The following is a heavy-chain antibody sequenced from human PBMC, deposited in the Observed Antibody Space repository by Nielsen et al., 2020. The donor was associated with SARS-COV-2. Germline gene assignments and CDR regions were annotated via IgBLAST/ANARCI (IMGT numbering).Heavy chain of an antibody. CDR1: GFTFSDYY. Sequence: GSLRLSCAASGFTFSDYYMSWIRQAPGKGLEWVSYIDSSSSHTNYANSVKGRFTISRDNTQNSLYLQMNSLRDEDTAVYYCARGRGAAASYGMDVWGQGTSVTVSS. CDR3: ARGRGAAASYGMDV. CDR2: IDSSSSHT. D-gene: IGHD1-26*01. J-gene: IGHJ6*02. V-gene: IGHV3-11*05.